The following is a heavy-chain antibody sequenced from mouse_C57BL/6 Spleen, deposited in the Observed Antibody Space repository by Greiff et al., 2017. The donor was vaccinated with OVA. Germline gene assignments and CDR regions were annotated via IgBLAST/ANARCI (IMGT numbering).Heavy chain of an antibody. Sequence: VQLQQSGAELVKPGASVKLSCTASGFNIKDYYMHWVKQRTEQGLEWIGRIDPEDGETKYAPKFPGKATITADTSSNTAYLQLSSLTSEDTAVYYCSYYYGSSAWFAYWGQGTLVTVSA. J-gene: IGHJ3*01. V-gene: IGHV14-2*01. CDR1: GFNIKDYY. CDR3: SYYYGSSAWFAY. D-gene: IGHD1-1*01. CDR2: IDPEDGET.